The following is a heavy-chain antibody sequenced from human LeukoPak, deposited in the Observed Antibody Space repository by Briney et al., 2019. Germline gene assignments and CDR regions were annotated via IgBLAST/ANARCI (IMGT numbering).Heavy chain of an antibody. Sequence: GESLKISCKGSGYSFTSYCIGWVRQMPGKGLEWMGIIYPGDSDTRYSPSFQGQVTISADKSISTAYLQWSSLKASDTAMYYCAGRGSGLPHYYYGMDVWGQGTTVTVSS. V-gene: IGHV5-51*01. CDR2: IYPGDSDT. CDR3: AGRGSGLPHYYYGMDV. D-gene: IGHD6-19*01. CDR1: GYSFTSYC. J-gene: IGHJ6*02.